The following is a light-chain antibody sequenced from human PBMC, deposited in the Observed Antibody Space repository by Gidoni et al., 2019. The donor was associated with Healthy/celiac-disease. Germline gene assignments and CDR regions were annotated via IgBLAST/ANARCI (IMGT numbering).Light chain of an antibody. J-gene: IGKJ5*01. V-gene: IGKV4-1*01. CDR3: QQYYSTPIT. CDR2: WAS. Sequence: DIVMTQSPDSLAVSLGDRATINCKSSQSVLYSSNNKNYVAWYQQKPGQPPKLLIYWASTRESGVPDRFIGSGSGTDFTLTISSLQAEDVAVYYCQQYYSTPITFGQGPRLEIK. CDR1: QSVLYSSNNKNY.